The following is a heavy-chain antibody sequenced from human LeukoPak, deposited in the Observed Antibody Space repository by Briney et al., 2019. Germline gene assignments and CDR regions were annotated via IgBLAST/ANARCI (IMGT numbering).Heavy chain of an antibody. Sequence: SVKVSCKASGGTFSSYAISWVRQAPGQGLEWMGRIIPIFGTANYAQKFQGRVTITTDESTSTAYMELSSLRSEDTAVYYCARRLGLGYGDYESAFGIWGQGTMVTVSS. V-gene: IGHV1-69*05. CDR2: IIPIFGTA. J-gene: IGHJ3*02. CDR3: ARRLGLGYGDYESAFGI. D-gene: IGHD4-17*01. CDR1: GGTFSSYA.